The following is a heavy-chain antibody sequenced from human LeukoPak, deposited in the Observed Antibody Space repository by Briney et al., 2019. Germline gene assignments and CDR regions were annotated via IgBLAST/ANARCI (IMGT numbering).Heavy chain of an antibody. V-gene: IGHV1-18*04. D-gene: IGHD6-19*01. Sequence: ASVKVSCKASVYTFSSYGISWVRHAPRQRLVWRGWISAYNGNTNYAQKLKGRVTMTTDTSTSTAYMELRSLRSDDTAVYYCARDVWSSGWYFAFDIWGQGTMVTVSS. J-gene: IGHJ3*02. CDR1: VYTFSSYG. CDR2: ISAYNGNT. CDR3: ARDVWSSGWYFAFDI.